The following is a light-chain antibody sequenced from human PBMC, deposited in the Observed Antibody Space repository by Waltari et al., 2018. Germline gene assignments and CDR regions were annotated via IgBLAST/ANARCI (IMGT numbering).Light chain of an antibody. Sequence: VVLTQSPATLSLSPGETATPSCRASEGISNYLAWLQQKPGQAPRLLIYDASTRATGIPARCSGSGSGTDFTLTISSLEPDDFAVYYCQQRTIWSGPFGQGTKVEIK. CDR2: DAS. CDR1: EGISNY. J-gene: IGKJ1*01. V-gene: IGKV3-11*01. CDR3: QQRTIWSGP.